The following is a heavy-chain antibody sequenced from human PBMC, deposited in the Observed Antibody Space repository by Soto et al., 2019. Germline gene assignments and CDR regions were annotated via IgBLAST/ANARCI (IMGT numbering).Heavy chain of an antibody. J-gene: IGHJ5*02. CDR3: ARGHYDSSGSYWFDP. V-gene: IGHV1-2*04. CDR2: INPNSGGT. Sequence: ASVKVSCKASGYTFTGYYMHWVRQAPGQGLEWKGWINPNSGGTNYAQKFQGWVTMTRDTSISTAYMELSRLRSDDTAVYYCARGHYDSSGSYWFDPWGQGTLVTVSS. D-gene: IGHD3-22*01. CDR1: GYTFTGYY.